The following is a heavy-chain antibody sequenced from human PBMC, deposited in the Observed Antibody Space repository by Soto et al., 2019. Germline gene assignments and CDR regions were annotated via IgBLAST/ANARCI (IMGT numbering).Heavy chain of an antibody. V-gene: IGHV3-21*01. D-gene: IGHD3-9*01. CDR3: ARHETRLTGDGFDI. J-gene: IGHJ3*02. CDR2: INPTSRYV. CDR1: GFTFSSYS. Sequence: EVQLLESGGGLVNPGGSLRLSCATSGFTFSSYSMDWVRQAPGKGLEWVSSINPTSRYVFYTDSVRGRFTISRDYAENSLRLQINGLRGEDTAVYYCARHETRLTGDGFDIWGRGTLVTVSS.